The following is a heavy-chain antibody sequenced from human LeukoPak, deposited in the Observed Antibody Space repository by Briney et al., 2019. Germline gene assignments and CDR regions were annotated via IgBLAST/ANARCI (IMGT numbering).Heavy chain of an antibody. Sequence: GGSLRLSCAASGFTFSNYWMHWVRQAPGKGLEWVSYISSSGSTIYYAGSVKGRFTISRDNAKNSLYLQMNSLRAEDTAVYYCARGFYSGSYYVDYWGQGTLVTVSS. J-gene: IGHJ4*02. CDR3: ARGFYSGSYYVDY. D-gene: IGHD1-26*01. V-gene: IGHV3-11*01. CDR1: GFTFSNYW. CDR2: ISSSGSTI.